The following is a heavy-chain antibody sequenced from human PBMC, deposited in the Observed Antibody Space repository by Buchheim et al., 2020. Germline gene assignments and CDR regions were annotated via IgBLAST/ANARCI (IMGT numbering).Heavy chain of an antibody. J-gene: IGHJ2*01. CDR1: GYTFTRYS. Sequence: QVQLVQSGAEVKKPGASVKVSCKASGYTFTRYSIYWVRQAPGQGLEWMGIINPSGGSTNYAQKFLGRVTMTSDTSTSTVYMELSSLRSDDTAIYYCARVVIPDANSWYFDLWGRGTL. CDR2: INPSGGST. CDR3: ARVVIPDANSWYFDL. V-gene: IGHV1-46*01. D-gene: IGHD2-2*01.